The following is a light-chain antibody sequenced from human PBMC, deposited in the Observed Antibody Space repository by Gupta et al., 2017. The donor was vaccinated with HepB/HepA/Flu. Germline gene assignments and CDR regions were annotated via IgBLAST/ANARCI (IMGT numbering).Light chain of an antibody. V-gene: IGLV1-47*01. CDR1: TSNIGTYH. CDR2: KTN. J-gene: IGLJ2*01. CDR3: ATWDVSLRAFV. Sequence: QSVLPQSPSASGTPGQMVTISCSGGTSNIGTYHVNWYQHLPGTAPKLLFYKTNQRPSGVPDRFSASKSGTSASLAISGLRSEDEADYYCATWDVSLRAFVFGGGTKLTVL.